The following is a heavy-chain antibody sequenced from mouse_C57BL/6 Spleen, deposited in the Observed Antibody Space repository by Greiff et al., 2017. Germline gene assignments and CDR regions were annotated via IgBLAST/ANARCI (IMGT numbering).Heavy chain of an antibody. CDR2: IDPSGSYT. D-gene: IGHD2-3*01. J-gene: IGHJ4*01. V-gene: IGHV1-50*01. CDR1: GYTFTSYW. Sequence: QVQLQQPGAELVKPGASVKLSCKASGYTFTSYWMQWVKQRPGQGLEWIGEIDPSGSYTNYNQKFKRKATLTVDTSSSTAYMQLSSLTSEDSAVYYCARRWLLLAMDYWGQGTSVTVSS. CDR3: ARRWLLLAMDY.